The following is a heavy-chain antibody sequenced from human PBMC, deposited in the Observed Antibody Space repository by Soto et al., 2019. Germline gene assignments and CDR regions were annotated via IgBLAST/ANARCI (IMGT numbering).Heavy chain of an antibody. D-gene: IGHD6-13*01. CDR3: AKIAGTNDYFDY. J-gene: IGHJ4*02. CDR2: IGRTGIDR. V-gene: IGHV3-21*04. Sequence: PGGSLRLSCAASGFSFSTSTMSWVRQAPGKGLEFVSSIGRTGIDRYYIDSVKGRFTISRDNAKNTLYLQMNSLRAEDTAVYYCAKIAGTNDYFDYWGQGTLVTVSS. CDR1: GFSFSTST.